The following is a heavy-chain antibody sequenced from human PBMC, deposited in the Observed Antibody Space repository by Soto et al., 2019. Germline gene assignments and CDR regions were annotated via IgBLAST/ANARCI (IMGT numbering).Heavy chain of an antibody. V-gene: IGHV4-38-2*01. CDR3: ARYSSSYFDY. CDR1: GYSISSGYY. J-gene: IGHJ4*02. D-gene: IGHD6-6*01. Sequence: PSETLSLTCAVSGYSISSGYYWGWIRQPPGKGLEWIGYLYHSGISDYNPSLKSRVTISVDTSKNQFSLKVRSVTAADTAVYYCARYSSSYFDYWGQGSRVTVSS. CDR2: LYHSGIS.